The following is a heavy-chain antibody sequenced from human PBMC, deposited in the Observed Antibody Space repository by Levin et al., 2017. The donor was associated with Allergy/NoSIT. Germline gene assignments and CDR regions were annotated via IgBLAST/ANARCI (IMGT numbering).Heavy chain of an antibody. J-gene: IGHJ4*02. D-gene: IGHD3-22*01. CDR2: ITGSSTI. CDR3: ARGRSGYYFDY. CDR1: GFTFSCCT. V-gene: IGHV3-48*01. Sequence: GESLKISCATSGFTFSCCTMNWVRQAPGKGLEWVSSITGSSTIYYADSVKGRFTISRDNAKNSLYLQMNSLRAEDTAVYYCARGRSGYYFDYWGQGTLVTVSS.